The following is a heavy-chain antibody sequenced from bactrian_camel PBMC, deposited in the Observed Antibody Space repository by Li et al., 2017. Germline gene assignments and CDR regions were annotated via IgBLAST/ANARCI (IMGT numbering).Heavy chain of an antibody. J-gene: IGHJ4*01. CDR3: ATDHRVRETYCSRGYWLVAIRQPPWL. CDR1: GFTFSSYA. V-gene: IGHV3S31*01. CDR2: INSGGGST. Sequence: QLVESGGGLVQPGGSLRLSCAASGFTFSSYAMFWVRQAPGKGLEWVSAINSGGGSTYYADSVKGRFTISKDNERNTLALQMNSLKPEDTAMYYCATDHRVRETYCSRGYWLVAIRQPPWLLGPGDPGHRL. D-gene: IGHD2*01.